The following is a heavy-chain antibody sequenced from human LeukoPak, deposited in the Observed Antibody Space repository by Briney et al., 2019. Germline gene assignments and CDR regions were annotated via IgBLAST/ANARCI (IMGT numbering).Heavy chain of an antibody. CDR1: GGTFSSYA. Sequence: GASVKVSCKASGGTFSSYAISWVRQAPGQGLEWMGRIIPILGIANYAQKFQGRVTITADKSTSTAYMELSSLRSEDTAVYYCARGWRRVPGGGSSWYLTEGLFDYWGQGTLVTVSS. J-gene: IGHJ4*02. D-gene: IGHD6-13*01. CDR2: IIPILGIA. CDR3: ARGWRRVPGGGSSWYLTEGLFDY. V-gene: IGHV1-69*04.